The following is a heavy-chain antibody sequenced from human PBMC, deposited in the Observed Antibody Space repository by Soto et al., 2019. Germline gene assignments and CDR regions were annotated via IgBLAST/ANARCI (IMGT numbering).Heavy chain of an antibody. Sequence: ASVKVSCKASGYTFTSYGISWVRQAPGQGLEWMGWISAYNGNTNYAQKLQGRVTMTTDTSTSTAYMELRSLRSDDTALYYCARAHIVATIKKAFDIWGQGTMVTVSS. CDR2: ISAYNGNT. D-gene: IGHD5-12*01. CDR1: GYTFTSYG. V-gene: IGHV1-18*01. J-gene: IGHJ3*02. CDR3: ARAHIVATIKKAFDI.